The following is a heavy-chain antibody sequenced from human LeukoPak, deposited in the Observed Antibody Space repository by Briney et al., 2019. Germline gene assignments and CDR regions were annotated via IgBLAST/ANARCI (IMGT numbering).Heavy chain of an antibody. V-gene: IGHV1-8*01. CDR1: GYTFTSYD. Sequence: ASVKVSCKASGYTFTSYDINWVRQATGQGLEWMGWMNPNSGNTGYAQKFQGRVAMTRNTSISTAYMELSSLRSEDTAVYYCARGRSGDSSSWYYYYYGMDVWGQGTTVTVSS. J-gene: IGHJ6*02. D-gene: IGHD6-13*01. CDR3: ARGRSGDSSSWYYYYYGMDV. CDR2: MNPNSGNT.